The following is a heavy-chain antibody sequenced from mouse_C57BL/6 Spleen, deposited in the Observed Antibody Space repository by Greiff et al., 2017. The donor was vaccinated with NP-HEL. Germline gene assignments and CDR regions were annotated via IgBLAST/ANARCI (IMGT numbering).Heavy chain of an antibody. Sequence: VQLQQSGPELVKPGASVKISCKASGYAFSSSWMNWVKQRPGKGLEWIGRIYPGDGDTNYNGKFKGKATLTADKSSSTAYMQLSSLTSEDSAVYFCARFGSGWYFDVWGTGTTVTVSS. CDR2: IYPGDGDT. J-gene: IGHJ1*03. D-gene: IGHD2-2*01. CDR3: ARFGSGWYFDV. CDR1: GYAFSSSW. V-gene: IGHV1-82*01.